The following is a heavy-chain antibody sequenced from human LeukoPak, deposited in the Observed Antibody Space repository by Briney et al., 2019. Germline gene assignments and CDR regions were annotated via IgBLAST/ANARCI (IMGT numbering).Heavy chain of an antibody. J-gene: IGHJ5*02. CDR2: IYYSGTT. CDR3: ARGGSYVWGSYRLKSWFDP. D-gene: IGHD3-16*02. V-gene: IGHV4-59*01. CDR1: GGSISSYY. Sequence: SETLSLTCTVSGGSISSYYWNWIRQPPGKGLEWIGFIYYSGTTNYNPSLKSRVTISVDTSKNQFSLKLSSVAAADTAVYYCARGGSYVWGSYRLKSWFDPWGQGTLVTVSS.